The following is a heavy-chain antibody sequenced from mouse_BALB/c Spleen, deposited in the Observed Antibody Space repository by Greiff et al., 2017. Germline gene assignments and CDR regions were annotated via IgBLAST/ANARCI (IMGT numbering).Heavy chain of an antibody. CDR2: ISDGGSYT. Sequence: EVMLVESGGGLVKPGGSLKLSCAASGFTFSDYYMYWVRQTPEKRLEWVATISDGGSYTYYPDSVKGRFTISRDNAKNNLYLQMSSLKSEDTAMYYCARDLGNYALFAYWGQGTLVTVSA. J-gene: IGHJ3*01. CDR1: GFTFSDYY. D-gene: IGHD2-1*01. CDR3: ARDLGNYALFAY. V-gene: IGHV5-4*02.